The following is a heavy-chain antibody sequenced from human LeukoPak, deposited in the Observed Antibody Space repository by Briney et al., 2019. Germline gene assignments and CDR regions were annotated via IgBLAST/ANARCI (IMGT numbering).Heavy chain of an antibody. CDR3: AKDWSSGSGSHYPTD. V-gene: IGHV3-30*02. CDR2: IQYDGNNK. D-gene: IGHD3-10*01. CDR1: GFSFSAYG. J-gene: IGHJ4*02. Sequence: GGSLRLSCAASGFSFSAYGMHWVRQAPGKGLEMVAFIQYDGNNKYYADSVKGRFTISRDNSKNTLYLQMNSLRAEDTAVYYCAKDWSSGSGSHYPTDWGQGTLVTVSS.